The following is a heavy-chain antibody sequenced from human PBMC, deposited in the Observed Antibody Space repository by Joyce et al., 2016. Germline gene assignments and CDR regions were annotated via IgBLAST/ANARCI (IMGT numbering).Heavy chain of an antibody. Sequence: EVQLVESGGGLVKPGGSLRLSCGASGFTFNSAWWNWVRQAPGKGLEWVGRIKSNSDGGTTDYAAPVKGRFIISRDDSNNTVHLQLNSLKTEDTAVYYCVKGEAWGQGTLVIVSS. D-gene: IGHD1-26*01. CDR3: VKGEA. CDR1: GFTFNSAW. J-gene: IGHJ5*02. V-gene: IGHV3-15*07. CDR2: IKSNSDGGTT.